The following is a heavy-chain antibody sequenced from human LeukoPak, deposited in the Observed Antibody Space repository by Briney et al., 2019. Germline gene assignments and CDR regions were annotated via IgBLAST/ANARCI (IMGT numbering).Heavy chain of an antibody. D-gene: IGHD2-15*01. CDR1: GFTFSSYG. Sequence: PGGSLRLSCAASGFTFSSYGFHWLRQAPGKGLEWVAVIWYDGSNKYHADSVKGRFTISRDNSKNTLYLQMNSLRAEDTAVYYCAKDGSGGGWKWFDPWGQGTLVTVSS. CDR3: AKDGSGGGWKWFDP. J-gene: IGHJ5*02. V-gene: IGHV3-33*06. CDR2: IWYDGSNK.